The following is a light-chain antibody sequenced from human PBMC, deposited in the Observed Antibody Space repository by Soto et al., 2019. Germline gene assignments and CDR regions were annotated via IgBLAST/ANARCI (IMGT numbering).Light chain of an antibody. Sequence: EIVLTQSPGTLSLSPGERATLSCRASESVSNDHLAWYQRKPGQAPRLLIYGASYRATVIPYRFSGSGSGTDFTLTIARLEAEDCAVYICQQYGSTPPTFGLGTKVEI. J-gene: IGKJ1*01. CDR1: ESVSNDH. V-gene: IGKV3-20*01. CDR2: GAS. CDR3: QQYGSTPPT.